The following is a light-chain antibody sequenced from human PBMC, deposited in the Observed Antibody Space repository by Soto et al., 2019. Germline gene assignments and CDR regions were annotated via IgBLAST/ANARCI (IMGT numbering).Light chain of an antibody. CDR3: QQADSLPIT. J-gene: IGKJ5*01. V-gene: IGKV1D-12*01. Sequence: DIQMTQSPSSVSASVGDRVTITCRASQVMSSWLTWYQQKPGKAPKLLIFAASTLHRGVPSRFSGSGSRTEFTLTITGLQPEDVGTYYCQQADSLPITFGQGTRLEIK. CDR2: AAS. CDR1: QVMSSW.